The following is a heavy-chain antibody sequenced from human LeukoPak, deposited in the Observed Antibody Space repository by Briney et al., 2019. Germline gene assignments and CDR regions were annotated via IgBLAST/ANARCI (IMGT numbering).Heavy chain of an antibody. CDR1: GYTFTSYG. Sequence: GASVKVSCKASGYTFTSYGISWVRQAPGQGLEWMGWISAYNGNTNYAQKLQGRVTMTTDTSTSTAYMELRSLRSDDTAVYYCARSGDVVEPAAIGYWGQGTLVTVSS. CDR2: ISAYNGNT. J-gene: IGHJ4*02. V-gene: IGHV1-18*01. D-gene: IGHD2-2*02. CDR3: ARSGDVVEPAAIGY.